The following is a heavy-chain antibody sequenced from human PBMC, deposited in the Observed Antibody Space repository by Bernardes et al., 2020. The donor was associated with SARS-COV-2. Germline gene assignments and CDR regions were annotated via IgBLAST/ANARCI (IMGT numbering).Heavy chain of an antibody. CDR1: GGSISISNVY. Sequence: SETLSLTCTVSGGSISISNVYWAWIRQSPGKGLEWIGNVYHTGSTYYNPSLKSRVTLSVDTSTNQFSLKVSSVTAADTALYYCARVPSQPDSWSGYNDYWGQGTLVTVSS. V-gene: IGHV4-39*01. CDR3: ARVPSQPDSWSGYNDY. CDR2: VYHTGST. D-gene: IGHD3-3*01. J-gene: IGHJ4*02.